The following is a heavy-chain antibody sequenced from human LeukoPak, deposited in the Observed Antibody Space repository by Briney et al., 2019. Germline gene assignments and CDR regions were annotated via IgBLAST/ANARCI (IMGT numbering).Heavy chain of an antibody. J-gene: IGHJ3*02. D-gene: IGHD5-24*01. CDR3: ARGSRDGDSTKAASDI. CDR1: GYTFSDYH. CDR2: INPNRGGT. Sequence: ASVKVSCKASGYTFSDYHMHWVRQAPGQGLEWMGWINPNRGGTKYAQKFQGRVTLTRDTSISTAYMELNRVTSDDTAVYYCARGSRDGDSTKAASDIWGQGTMVTVSS. V-gene: IGHV1-2*02.